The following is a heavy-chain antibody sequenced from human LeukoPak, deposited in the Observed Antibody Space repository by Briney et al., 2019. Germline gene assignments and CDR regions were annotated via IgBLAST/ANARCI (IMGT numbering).Heavy chain of an antibody. Sequence: PGGSLRLSCAASGLNFSVYYMTWIRQAPGNRLEAPARGLEWLSHISRAGTSIYYADSVRGRFTISRDNAKNSLYLHMNRLRVDDTAVYDCVAGVALDYWGQGALVTVSS. V-gene: IGHV3-11*01. CDR3: VAGVALDY. D-gene: IGHD3-3*01. CDR1: GLNFSVYY. CDR2: ISRAGTSI. J-gene: IGHJ4*02.